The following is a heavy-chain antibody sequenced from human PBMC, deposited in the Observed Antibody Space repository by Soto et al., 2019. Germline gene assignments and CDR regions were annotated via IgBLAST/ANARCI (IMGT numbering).Heavy chain of an antibody. D-gene: IGHD2-2*02. Sequence: PGGSLRLSCSASGFPCSSYAMHWVRQAPGKGLEYVSAITNNGGSTYYPDSVNGRFTIFRDNSKNTLYLQMSSLRAEDTAFYYCVKALSARYNSAKAFDVWGQGTMVTVSS. CDR1: GFPCSSYA. V-gene: IGHV3-64D*06. CDR2: ITNNGGST. J-gene: IGHJ3*01. CDR3: VKALSARYNSAKAFDV.